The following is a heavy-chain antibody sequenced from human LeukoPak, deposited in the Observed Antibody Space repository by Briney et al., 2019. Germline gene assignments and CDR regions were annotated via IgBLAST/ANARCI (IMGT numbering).Heavy chain of an antibody. CDR1: GFTFRSFV. V-gene: IGHV3-23*05. CDR3: TAGGRSSSSSRNWFDP. D-gene: IGHD6-6*01. J-gene: IGHJ5*02. Sequence: GGSLRLSCADSGFTFRSFVMNWVRQAPGRGLEWVSGLYGSGSGTFYADSVKGRFTISRDNSKNTLYLQMNSLRDEDTAVYYSTAGGRSSSSSRNWFDPWGQGTLVTVSS. CDR2: LYGSGSGT.